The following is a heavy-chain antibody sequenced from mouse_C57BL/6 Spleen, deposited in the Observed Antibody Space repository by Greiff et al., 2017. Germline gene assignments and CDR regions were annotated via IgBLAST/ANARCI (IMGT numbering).Heavy chain of an antibody. Sequence: VKLKQPGAELVRPGSSVKLSCKASGYTFPSYWMDWVKQRPGQGLEWIGNIYPSDSETHYNQKFKDKATLTVDKSSSTAYMQLSSLTSEDSAVYYCARGGGNYWYFDVWGTGTTVTVSS. CDR2: IYPSDSET. CDR3: ARGGGNYWYFDV. J-gene: IGHJ1*03. CDR1: GYTFPSYW. D-gene: IGHD2-1*01. V-gene: IGHV1-61*01.